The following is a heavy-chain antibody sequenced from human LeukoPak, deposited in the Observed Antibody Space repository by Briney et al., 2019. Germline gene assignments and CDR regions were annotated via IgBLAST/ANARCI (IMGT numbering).Heavy chain of an antibody. CDR3: ARNYDSSGYYRSDAFDI. J-gene: IGHJ3*02. V-gene: IGHV1-18*01. Sequence: GASVKVSCKASGYTFTSYGISWVRQAPGQGLEWMGWISAYNGNTNYAQKLQGRVTMTTDTSTSTAYMELRSLRSDDTAVYYCARNYDSSGYYRSDAFDIWGQGTMVTVSS. CDR1: GYTFTSYG. D-gene: IGHD3-22*01. CDR2: ISAYNGNT.